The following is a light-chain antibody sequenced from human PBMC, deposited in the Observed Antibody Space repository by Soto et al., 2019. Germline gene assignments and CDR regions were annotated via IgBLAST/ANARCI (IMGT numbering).Light chain of an antibody. Sequence: VLTQSPGTLSLSPGERATISCRASQSISSNYLAWYQHKPGQAPRLLIYGASSRATGIPHRFGGSGSGTDFTLTISRLEPEDCGVFYCQQYGNSPPYTFGQGTRREIK. CDR3: QQYGNSPPYT. CDR2: GAS. CDR1: QSISSNY. V-gene: IGKV3-20*01. J-gene: IGKJ2*01.